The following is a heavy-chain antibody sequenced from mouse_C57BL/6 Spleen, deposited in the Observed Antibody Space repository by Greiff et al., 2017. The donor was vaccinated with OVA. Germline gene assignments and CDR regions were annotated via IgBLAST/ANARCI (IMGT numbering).Heavy chain of an antibody. Sequence: VQLQQPGAELVKPGASVKMSCKASGYTFTSYWITWVKQRPGQGLEWIGDIYPGSGSTNYNEKFNSKATLTVDTSSSTAYMLRSNRTAEDSTVYYYARSNTKVVAFVHYFDYWGQGTTLTVSS. J-gene: IGHJ2*01. CDR3: ARSNTKVVAFVHYFDY. CDR2: IYPGSGST. D-gene: IGHD1-1*01. CDR1: GYTFTSYW. V-gene: IGHV1-55*01.